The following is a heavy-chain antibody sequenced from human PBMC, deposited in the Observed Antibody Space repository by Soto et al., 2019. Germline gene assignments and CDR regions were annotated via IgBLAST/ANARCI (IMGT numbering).Heavy chain of an antibody. CDR3: ARRRTSSSLFDY. CDR1: GFSLSPSAVG. Sequence: SGPTLVNPTQTLTLTCTFSGFSLSPSAVGVGWIRQPPGKALEWLALISWDDVTHYRPSLKSRLTITRDTSKNQVVLAMTNMDPVDTATYFCARRRTSSSLFDYWGQGTLVTVSS. J-gene: IGHJ4*02. CDR2: ISWDDVT. D-gene: IGHD2-2*01. V-gene: IGHV2-5*02.